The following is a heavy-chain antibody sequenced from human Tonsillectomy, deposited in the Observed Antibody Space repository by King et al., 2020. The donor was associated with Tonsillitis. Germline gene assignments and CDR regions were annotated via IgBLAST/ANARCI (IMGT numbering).Heavy chain of an antibody. V-gene: IGHV3-30*04. CDR1: GFTFSSYA. CDR2: ISYDGSNK. D-gene: IGHD3-22*01. J-gene: IGHJ3*02. Sequence: QLVQSGGGVVQPGRSLRLSCAASGFTFSSYAMHWVRQAPGKGLEWVAVISYDGSNKYYADSVKGRFTISRDNSKNTLYLQMNSLRAEDTAVYYCARADSSGYYYGLGAFDIWGQGTMATVSS. CDR3: ARADSSGYYYGLGAFDI.